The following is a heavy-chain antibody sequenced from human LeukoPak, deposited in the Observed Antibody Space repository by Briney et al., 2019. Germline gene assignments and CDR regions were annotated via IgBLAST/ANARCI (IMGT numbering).Heavy chain of an antibody. J-gene: IGHJ6*02. V-gene: IGHV4-59*08. CDR1: GGSISNFY. CDR3: ARRSFTYYGLDV. CDR2: MYYSGRT. Sequence: SETLSLTCTVSGGSISNFYWNWIRQPPGKGLEWIGYMYYSGRTSYNPTLKSRVTLSVDTSKNQSSLNLSSVTAADTAVYYCARRSFTYYGLDVWGQGTTVTVSS.